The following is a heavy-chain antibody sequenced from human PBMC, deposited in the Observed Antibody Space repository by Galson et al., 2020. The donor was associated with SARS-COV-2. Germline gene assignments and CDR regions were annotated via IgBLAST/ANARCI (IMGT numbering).Heavy chain of an antibody. J-gene: IGHJ6*02. CDR3: ARDEGIRGYNDGRLYYGMDG. V-gene: IGHV3-21*01. Sequence: NSRGSLRLSCAASGFPFSTYSMNWVRLAPGKGLEWVSSISTSSSYTYYVDSVKGRFSISRDNPRNSLYLQMNSLRAEDTAVYYCARDEGIRGYNDGRLYYGMDGWGQGTTVTVSS. D-gene: IGHD5-18*01. CDR1: GFPFSTYS. CDR2: ISTSSSYT.